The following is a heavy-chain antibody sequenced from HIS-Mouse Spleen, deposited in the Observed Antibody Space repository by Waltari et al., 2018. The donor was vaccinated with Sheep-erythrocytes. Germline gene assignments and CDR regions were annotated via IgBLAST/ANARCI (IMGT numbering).Heavy chain of an antibody. CDR2: IYYSGST. J-gene: IGHJ4*02. D-gene: IGHD3-22*01. V-gene: IGHV4-39*01. CDR3: ARLYYYDSSGYYFDY. CDR1: GGSISSSSYY. Sequence: QLQLQESGPGLVKPSETLSLTCTVSGGSISSSSYYWGWIRQPPGKGLEWIGSIYYSGSTYYTPSLKSRVTMSVDTSKNQFSLRLSSVTAADTAVYYCARLYYYDSSGYYFDYWGQGTLVTVSS.